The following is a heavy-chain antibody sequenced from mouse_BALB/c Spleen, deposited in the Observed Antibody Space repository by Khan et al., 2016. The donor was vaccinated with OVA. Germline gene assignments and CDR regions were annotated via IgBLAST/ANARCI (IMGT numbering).Heavy chain of an antibody. Sequence: QIQLVQSGPELKKPGETVKISCKPSGYTFTDCSMHWVKQAPGKGLKWMGWINTETGEPTYADDFKGRFAFSLETSASTAYLQINNLTNEATATDICARHCNYSGIMDYWGQGTSVTVSS. J-gene: IGHJ4*01. D-gene: IGHD1-3*01. V-gene: IGHV9-2-1*01. CDR2: INTETGEP. CDR1: GYTFTDCS. CDR3: ARHCNYSGIMDY.